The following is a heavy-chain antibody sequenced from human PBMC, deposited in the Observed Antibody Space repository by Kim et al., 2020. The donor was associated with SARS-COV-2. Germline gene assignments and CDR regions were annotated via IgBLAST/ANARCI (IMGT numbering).Heavy chain of an antibody. Sequence: SETLSLTCTVSGGSISSGDYYWSWIRQPPGKGLEWIGYIYYSGSTYYNPSLKSRVTISVDTSKNQFSLKLSSVTAADTAVYYCARGYVVPAATKPGYYDFWSGLGNWFDPWGQGTLVTVSS. V-gene: IGHV4-30-4*01. CDR3: ARGYVVPAATKPGYYDFWSGLGNWFDP. J-gene: IGHJ5*02. CDR1: GGSISSGDYY. CDR2: IYYSGST. D-gene: IGHD3-3*01.